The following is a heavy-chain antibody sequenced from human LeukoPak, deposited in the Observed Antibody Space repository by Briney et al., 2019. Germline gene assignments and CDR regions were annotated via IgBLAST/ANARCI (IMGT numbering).Heavy chain of an antibody. Sequence: PSQTLSLTCTVSGGSISSGSYYWSWIRQPAGKGLEWIGRIYTSGSTNYNPSLKSRVTISVDTSKNQFSLKLSSVTAADTAVYYCARGKFYDFWSGYFTGTGVNWFDPWGQGTLVTVSS. V-gene: IGHV4-61*02. CDR3: ARGKFYDFWSGYFTGTGVNWFDP. D-gene: IGHD3-3*01. CDR2: IYTSGST. CDR1: GGSISSGSYY. J-gene: IGHJ5*02.